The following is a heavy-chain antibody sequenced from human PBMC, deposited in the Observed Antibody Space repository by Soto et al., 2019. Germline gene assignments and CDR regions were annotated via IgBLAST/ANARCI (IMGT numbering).Heavy chain of an antibody. J-gene: IGHJ4*02. V-gene: IGHV4-39*01. CDR1: GGSISSSSYY. CDR3: SSANDYGDYDLDY. CDR2: IYYSGST. D-gene: IGHD4-17*01. Sequence: SETLSVTCTVSGGSISSSSYYWGWIRQPPGKGLEWIGSIYYSGSTYYNPSLKSRVTISVDTSKNQFSLKLSSVTAADTAVYYCSSANDYGDYDLDYWGQGTLVT.